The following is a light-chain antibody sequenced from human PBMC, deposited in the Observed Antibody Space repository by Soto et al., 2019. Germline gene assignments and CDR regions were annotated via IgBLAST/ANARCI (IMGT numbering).Light chain of an antibody. J-gene: IGKJ3*01. V-gene: IGKV4-1*01. CDR3: QHYYNVPFT. CDR1: QSVLYSSNNKNY. CDR2: WAS. Sequence: DIVMTQSPDSLAVSLGERATINCKSSQSVLYSSNNKNYLAWYQQKPGQPPKLLIYWASTRESGVPDRFSGSGSGTDFTLTLSSLQADDVAVYFCQHYYNVPFTFGPGTKVNIK.